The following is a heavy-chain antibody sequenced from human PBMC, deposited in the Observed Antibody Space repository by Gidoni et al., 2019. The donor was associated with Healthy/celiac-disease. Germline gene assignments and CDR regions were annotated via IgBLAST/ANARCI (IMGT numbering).Heavy chain of an antibody. CDR2: INHSGST. CDR3: ARGLPKGVDY. J-gene: IGHJ4*02. Sequence: QVQLQQWGAGLLKPSETLSLTCAVYGGSFSGYYWSWIRQPPGKGLEWIGEINHSGSTNYNPSLKIRVTISVDTSKNQFSLKLSSVTAADTAVNYCARGLPKGVDYWGQGTLVTVSS. CDR1: GGSFSGYY. V-gene: IGHV4-34*01.